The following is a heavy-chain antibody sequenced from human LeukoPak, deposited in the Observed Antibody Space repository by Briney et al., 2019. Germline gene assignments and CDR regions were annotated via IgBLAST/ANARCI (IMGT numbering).Heavy chain of an antibody. CDR1: GGSFSGYY. V-gene: IGHV4-34*01. J-gene: IGHJ5*02. Sequence: SETLSLTCAVYGGSFSGYYWSWIRQPPGKGLEWIGEINHSGSTNYNPSLKSRVTISVDTSKNQFSLKLSSVTAADTAVYYCVRGRIQLWPPRRRFDPWGQGTLVTVSS. CDR2: INHSGST. CDR3: VRGRIQLWPPRRRFDP. D-gene: IGHD5-18*01.